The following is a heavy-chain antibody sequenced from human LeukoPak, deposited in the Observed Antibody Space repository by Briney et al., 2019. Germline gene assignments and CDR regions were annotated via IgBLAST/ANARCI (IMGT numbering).Heavy chain of an antibody. J-gene: IGHJ6*03. CDR1: GYTFIGYY. CDR2: INPNSGGT. V-gene: IGHV1-2*02. Sequence: ASVKVSCKASGYTFIGYYLHWVRQAPGQGLEWMGWINPNSGGTNYAQKFQGRVTMTRDTSISTAYMELSRLRSDDTAVYYCARGYSSVYYYYYYMDVWGKGTTVTVSS. D-gene: IGHD6-19*01. CDR3: ARGYSSVYYYYYYMDV.